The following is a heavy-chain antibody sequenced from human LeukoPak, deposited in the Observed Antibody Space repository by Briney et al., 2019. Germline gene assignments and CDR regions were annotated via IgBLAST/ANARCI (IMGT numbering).Heavy chain of an antibody. Sequence: GGSLRLSCAASEFSVGSNYMTWVRQAPGKGLEWVSLIYSGGSTYYADSVKGRFTISRDNSKNTLYLQMNSLRAEDTAVYYCAKPYYFDYWGQGTLVTVSS. CDR2: IYSGGST. CDR1: EFSVGSNY. J-gene: IGHJ4*02. CDR3: AKPYYFDY. V-gene: IGHV3-66*04.